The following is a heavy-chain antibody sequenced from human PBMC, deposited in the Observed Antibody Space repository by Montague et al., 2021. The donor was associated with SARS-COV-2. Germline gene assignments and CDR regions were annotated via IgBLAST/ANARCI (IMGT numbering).Heavy chain of an antibody. CDR1: GDSVSSNIAT. CDR3: ARISVGSKYYFDF. J-gene: IGHJ4*02. D-gene: IGHD4-11*01. CDR2: TYYRSKWYN. V-gene: IGHV6-1*01. Sequence: CAISGDSVSSNIATWNWIRQSPSRGPEWLGRTYYRSKWYNDYAESVKGRITIDPDTSKHQFSLHLNSVTPEDTAVYYWARISVGSKYYFDFWGQGTLVTVSS.